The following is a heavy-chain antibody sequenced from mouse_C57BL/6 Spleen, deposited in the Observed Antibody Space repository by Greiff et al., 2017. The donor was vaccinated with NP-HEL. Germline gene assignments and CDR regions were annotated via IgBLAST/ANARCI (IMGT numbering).Heavy chain of an antibody. D-gene: IGHD2-12*01. V-gene: IGHV14-2*01. CDR2: IDPEDGET. CDR3: ARYDTPYAMDY. CDR1: GFNIKDYY. J-gene: IGHJ4*01. Sequence: EVKLMESGAELVKPGASVKLSCTASGFNIKDYYMHWVKQRTEQGLEWIGRIDPEDGETKYAPKFQGKATLTADPSSNTAYLQLSSLTSEDTAVYYCARYDTPYAMDYWGQGTSVTVSS.